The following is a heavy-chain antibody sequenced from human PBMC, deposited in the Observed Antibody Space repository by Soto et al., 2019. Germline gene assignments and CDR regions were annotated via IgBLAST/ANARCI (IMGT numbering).Heavy chain of an antibody. Sequence: SVKVSCKASGFIFTSSAMQWVRQARGQRLEWIGWIVVGSGNTNYAQRFQERVTITRDMSTSTAYMELSSLRSEDTAVYYCVAGTQLVYWGQGTLVTVS. CDR2: IVVGSGNT. V-gene: IGHV1-58*02. J-gene: IGHJ4*02. D-gene: IGHD6-6*01. CDR1: GFIFTSSA. CDR3: VAGTQLVY.